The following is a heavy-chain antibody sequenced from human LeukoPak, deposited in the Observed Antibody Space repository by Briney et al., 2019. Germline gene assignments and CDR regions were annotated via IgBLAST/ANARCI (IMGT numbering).Heavy chain of an antibody. D-gene: IGHD3-10*01. V-gene: IGHV3-11*01. CDR2: ISSSTITI. Sequence: GGSLRLSCAASGFTFSDYYMSWFRQAPGKGLEWVSFISSSTITIYYADSVKGRFTISRDNAKNSLYLQMNSLRAEDTAVYYCARDVLIHYYGSGSLAGYWGQGTLVTVSS. CDR1: GFTFSDYY. J-gene: IGHJ4*02. CDR3: ARDVLIHYYGSGSLAGY.